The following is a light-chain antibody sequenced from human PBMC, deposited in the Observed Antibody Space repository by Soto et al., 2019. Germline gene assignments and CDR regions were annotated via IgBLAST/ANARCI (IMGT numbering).Light chain of an antibody. CDR3: QSYDSSLSAYV. J-gene: IGLJ1*01. Sequence: QSARAQPPSVSGAPGQKVTISCTGSSSNIGAGCDLHWYQQLPGTAPKLLLYGNSNRPSGVPDRFSGSKSGTSASLAITGLQAEDEADYYCQSYDSSLSAYVFGTGTKVTVL. V-gene: IGLV1-40*01. CDR2: GNS. CDR1: SSNIGAGCD.